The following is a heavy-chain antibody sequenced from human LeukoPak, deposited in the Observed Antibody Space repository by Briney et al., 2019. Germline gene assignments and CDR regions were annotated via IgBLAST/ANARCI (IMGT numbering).Heavy chain of an antibody. V-gene: IGHV3-23*01. CDR1: GFSFSSYA. D-gene: IGHD2-2*02. J-gene: IGHJ4*02. Sequence: GGSLRLSCAVSGFSFSSYAMSWVRQAPGKGLEWVSALSGSGGSTYYADSVKGRFSISRDNSKNTLYLQMDSLRAEDTAVYYCAKDFRYCSSTTCYSFDYWGQGTPVTVSS. CDR3: AKDFRYCSSTTCYSFDY. CDR2: LSGSGGST.